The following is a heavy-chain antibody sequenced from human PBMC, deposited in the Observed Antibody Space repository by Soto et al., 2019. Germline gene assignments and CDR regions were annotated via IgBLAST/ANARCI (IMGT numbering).Heavy chain of an antibody. CDR1: GGSISSYY. D-gene: IGHD3-3*01. V-gene: IGHV4-59*01. Sequence: SETLSLTCTVSGGSISSYYWSWIRQPPGKGLEWIGYIYYSGSTNYNPSLKSRVTISVDTSKNQFSLKLSSVTAADTAVYYCARAYSQYDFWSGYYPVNAFDIWGQGTMVTVSS. CDR3: ARAYSQYDFWSGYYPVNAFDI. CDR2: IYYSGST. J-gene: IGHJ3*02.